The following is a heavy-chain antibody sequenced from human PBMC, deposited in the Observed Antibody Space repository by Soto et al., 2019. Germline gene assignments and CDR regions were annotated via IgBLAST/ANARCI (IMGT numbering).Heavy chain of an antibody. CDR3: ARTVAYNSSFFDS. D-gene: IGHD6-6*01. CDR2: IYHTGRT. V-gene: IGHV4-31*01. CDR1: GDSVNSAY. J-gene: IGHJ4*02. Sequence: QVQLQEMGPGLVKPSQTLTITCTVSGDSVNSAYWSWIRQLPGKGLEWMGNIYHTGRTFYNPSLKSLLAISIDTSKPLFSLKLRSVTASDTAVYYCARTVAYNSSFFDSWGQGTVVTVSS.